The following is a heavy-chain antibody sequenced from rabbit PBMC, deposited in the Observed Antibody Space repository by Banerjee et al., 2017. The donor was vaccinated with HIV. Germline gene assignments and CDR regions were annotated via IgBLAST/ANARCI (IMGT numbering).Heavy chain of an antibody. CDR1: GFDFSAHW. J-gene: IGHJ4*01. D-gene: IGHD2-1*01. CDR3: ARSNIATMTMGFNL. Sequence: QEQLKETGGGLVQPGGSLKLSCTASGFDFSAHWMGWVRQAPGKGLEWIGVIYAGKANTDYASWVNGRFTISRTSSTTVTLQMTSLTAADTATYFCARSNIATMTMGFNLRGQGTLVTVS. V-gene: IGHV1S45*01. CDR2: IYAGKANT.